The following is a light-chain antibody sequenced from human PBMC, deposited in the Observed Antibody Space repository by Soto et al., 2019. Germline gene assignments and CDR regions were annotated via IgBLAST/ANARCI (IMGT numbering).Light chain of an antibody. V-gene: IGKV1-12*01. J-gene: IGKJ5*01. CDR2: AAS. CDR3: QQANSFPIT. CDR1: QSISNW. Sequence: DIQMTQSPSTLSASVGDRVTITCRASQSISNWLVWYQQKPGKAPKLLIYAASSLQSGVPSRFSGSGSGTDFTLTIRSLQPEDFATYFCQQANSFPITFGQGTRLEIK.